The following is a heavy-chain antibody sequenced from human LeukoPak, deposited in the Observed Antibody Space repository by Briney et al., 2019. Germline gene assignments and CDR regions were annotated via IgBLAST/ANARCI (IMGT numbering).Heavy chain of an antibody. CDR1: GYTLTGYY. CDR3: ARGYDSSAYKLPIDS. J-gene: IGHJ4*02. D-gene: IGHD3-22*01. V-gene: IGHV1-2*02. Sequence: ASVKVSCKASGYTLTGYYMHWVRQAPGQGLEWMGWINPNSGGTNYAQKFQGRVTMTRDTSISTAYMELSRLRSDDTAVYFCARGYDSSAYKLPIDSWGQGTLVSVSS. CDR2: INPNSGGT.